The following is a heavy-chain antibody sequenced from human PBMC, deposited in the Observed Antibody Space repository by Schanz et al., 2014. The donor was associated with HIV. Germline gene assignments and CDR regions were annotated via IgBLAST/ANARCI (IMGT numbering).Heavy chain of an antibody. V-gene: IGHV1-2*02. CDR3: ARELITVPNSYYSHFGMDV. D-gene: IGHD2-2*01. CDR2: IDPNSGDT. J-gene: IGHJ6*02. Sequence: QVQLVQSGAEVKMPGSSVKVSCKASDYRFTAYYMHWVRQAPGQGLEWMGWIDPNSGDTNYAPKFQGRVTVTSDTSIRTTYMEVRRLRYDDTAVYFCARELITVPNSYYSHFGMDVWGQGTTVTVSS. CDR1: DYRFTAYY.